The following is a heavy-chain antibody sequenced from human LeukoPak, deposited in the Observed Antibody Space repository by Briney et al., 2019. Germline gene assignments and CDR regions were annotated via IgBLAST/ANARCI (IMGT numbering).Heavy chain of an antibody. V-gene: IGHV4-4*07. J-gene: IGHJ4*02. D-gene: IGHD6-6*01. Sequence: PSETLSLTCTVSGGSISGYYWSWIRQPPGKGLEWIGRIYYTGYSNYNPSLKSRVTVSVDTSKNQFSLKLSSVTAADTAVYYCARGGSSSSVWYFDYWGQGTLVPVSS. CDR3: ARGGSSSSVWYFDY. CDR2: IYYTGYS. CDR1: GGSISGYY.